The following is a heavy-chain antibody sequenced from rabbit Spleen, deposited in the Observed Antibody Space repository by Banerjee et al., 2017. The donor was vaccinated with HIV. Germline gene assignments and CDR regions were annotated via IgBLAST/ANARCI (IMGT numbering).Heavy chain of an antibody. J-gene: IGHJ6*01. D-gene: IGHD1-1*01. Sequence: QSLEESGGGLVKPGASLTLTCKAAGFSLNSGYDMCWVRQAPGKGLEWIACIYGGSSDSTYFATWAKGRFTCSKTSSTTVTLQMTRLTAADTATYFCARDTSISFSSYGMDLWGPGTLVTVS. V-gene: IGHV1S40*01. CDR3: ARDTSISFSSYGMDL. CDR2: IYGGSSDST. CDR1: GFSLNSGYD.